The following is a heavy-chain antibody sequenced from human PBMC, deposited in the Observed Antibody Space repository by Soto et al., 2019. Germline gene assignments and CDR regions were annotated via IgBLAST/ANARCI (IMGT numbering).Heavy chain of an antibody. CDR2: ISSSSYYI. J-gene: IGHJ6*02. D-gene: IGHD6-6*01. CDR1: GFTLSTYR. V-gene: IGHV3-21*01. CDR3: ARETEDEVSSSLRVYYGMDV. Sequence: GGSLRLSCAASGFTLSTYRMTWVRQAPGKGLEWVSSISSSSYYIHYADSVKGRFTISRDSAKNSVYLQLNSLRAEDTAVYYCARETEDEVSSSLRVYYGMDVCGQGTTVTVSS.